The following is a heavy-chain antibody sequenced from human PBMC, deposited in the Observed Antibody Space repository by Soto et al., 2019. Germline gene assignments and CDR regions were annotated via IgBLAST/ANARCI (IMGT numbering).Heavy chain of an antibody. V-gene: IGHV4-59*01. CDR1: GDSISNYY. J-gene: IGHJ4*02. D-gene: IGHD6-19*01. CDR3: ARHGGWRDSSGWYSIFDY. CDR2: FYNSGNT. Sequence: SETLSLTCTVSGDSISNYYWTWIRQPPGKGLEWIGCFYNSGNTNYNPSLKSRVTISVDTSNNQFSLRVNSVTAADTAVYYCARHGGWRDSSGWYSIFDYWGQGILVTVSS.